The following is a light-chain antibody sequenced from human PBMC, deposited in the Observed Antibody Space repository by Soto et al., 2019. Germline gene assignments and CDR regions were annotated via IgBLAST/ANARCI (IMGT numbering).Light chain of an antibody. CDR1: QSVSSY. V-gene: IGKV3-11*01. CDR3: QQRSTS. Sequence: ESVLTQSPATLSLSPGHVATLSCRASQSVSSYLAWYQQKPGQAAMLLIYDASNRATGIPARFSGSGSGTDFTLTISSLEPEDFAVYYCQQRSTSFGQGTRLEI. CDR2: DAS. J-gene: IGKJ5*01.